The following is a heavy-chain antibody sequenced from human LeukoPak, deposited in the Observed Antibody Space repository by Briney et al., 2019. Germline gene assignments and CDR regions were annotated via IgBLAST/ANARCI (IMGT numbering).Heavy chain of an antibody. CDR3: ARDEIRSGAFDI. J-gene: IGHJ3*02. V-gene: IGHV3-48*03. CDR1: GFAFSSSE. CDR2: ISSSGVTM. D-gene: IGHD3-10*01. Sequence: GGSLRLSCAASGFAFSSSEMNWVRQAPGRGLEWVSYISSSGVTMYDADSVRGRFTISRDNAKNSLYLQMNSLRAEDTAVYYCARDEIRSGAFDIWGRGTMVTVSS.